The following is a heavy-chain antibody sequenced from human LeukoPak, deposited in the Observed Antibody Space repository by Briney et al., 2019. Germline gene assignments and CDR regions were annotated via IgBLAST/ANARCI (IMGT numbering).Heavy chain of an antibody. CDR1: RYTFTSYF. D-gene: IGHD6-13*01. J-gene: IGHJ4*02. V-gene: IGHV1-46*01. Sequence: ASVKVSCKASRYTFTSYFMHWVRQAPGQELEWMGIINPSGGSTIYAQKYQRRVTMTRDTSTNTVYMELSSLRAEDTAVYYCARVWSPPYTSSWPYYFDYWRQGSLVTV. CDR3: ARVWSPPYTSSWPYYFDY. CDR2: INPSGGST.